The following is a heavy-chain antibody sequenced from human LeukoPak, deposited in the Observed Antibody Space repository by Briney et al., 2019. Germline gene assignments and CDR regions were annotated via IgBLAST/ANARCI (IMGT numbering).Heavy chain of an antibody. V-gene: IGHV3-7*01. J-gene: IGHJ6*03. Sequence: GGTLRLSCAASGFTFSSYGMSWVRQAPGKGLEWVANIKQDGNEKYHADSVKGRFTISRDSSKNTLFLQMNSLRPEDTAVYYCARAHLSSASTDYMTVWGKGTTVTVSS. CDR1: GFTFSSYG. CDR2: IKQDGNEK. D-gene: IGHD6-6*01. CDR3: ARAHLSSASTDYMTV.